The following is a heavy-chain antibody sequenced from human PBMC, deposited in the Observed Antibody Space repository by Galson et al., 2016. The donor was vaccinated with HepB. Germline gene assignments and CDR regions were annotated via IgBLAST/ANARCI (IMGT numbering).Heavy chain of an antibody. Sequence: CAISGDSVSSNSAAWNWNRQSPPRGLEWLGRTYYRSKWYNDYALSVKTQININPDTYKNQFSLQLNPVLPEDPAMYHCASGTWDSGLKGWGQGTPVTVSS. V-gene: IGHV6-1*01. CDR2: TYYRSKWYN. CDR1: GDSVSSNSAA. J-gene: IGHJ4*02. D-gene: IGHD1-26*01. CDR3: ASGTWDSGLKG.